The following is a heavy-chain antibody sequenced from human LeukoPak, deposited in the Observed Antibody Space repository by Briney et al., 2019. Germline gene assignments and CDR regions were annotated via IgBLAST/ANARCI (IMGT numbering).Heavy chain of an antibody. CDR2: INPAGGST. CDR3: ARYNGDLTGGFDY. J-gene: IGHJ4*02. V-gene: IGHV1-46*01. D-gene: IGHD4-17*01. Sequence: GASVKVSCKASGCPLTGNYVHWVRQAPGQGLEWMGIINPAGGSTGYAQKFQGRVTMTRDTSTSTVYMELSSLRSEDTAVYYCARYNGDLTGGFDYWGQGTLVTVSS. CDR1: GCPLTGNY.